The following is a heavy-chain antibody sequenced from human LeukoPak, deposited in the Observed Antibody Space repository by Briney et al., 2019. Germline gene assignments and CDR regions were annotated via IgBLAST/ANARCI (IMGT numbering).Heavy chain of an antibody. D-gene: IGHD2-15*01. CDR1: GASINSHY. CDR2: IYISGST. J-gene: IGHJ4*02. Sequence: KPSETLSLTCTVSGASINSHYWSWIRQPAGKGLEWIWRIYISGSTNYNSSLQSRVTMSVDTSKNQFSLKLSSVTAADTAVYYCARALNPLPGTYYFDYWGQGTLVTVSS. V-gene: IGHV4-4*07. CDR3: ARALNPLPGTYYFDY.